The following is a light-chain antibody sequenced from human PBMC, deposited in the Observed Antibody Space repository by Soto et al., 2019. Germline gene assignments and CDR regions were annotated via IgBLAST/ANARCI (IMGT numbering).Light chain of an antibody. CDR1: PSVSSSY. J-gene: IGKJ1*01. Sequence: EVVLSQSPGTRSLSPGEKATLSCRASPSVSSSYLAWYQRQPGQAPMLLIHGASSRAAGIPDRFSGSGSGTHFALTITRLEPEDVAVYWGHQYGGSPWPFAQGTKVEIQ. CDR2: GAS. CDR3: HQYGGSPWP. V-gene: IGKV3-20*01.